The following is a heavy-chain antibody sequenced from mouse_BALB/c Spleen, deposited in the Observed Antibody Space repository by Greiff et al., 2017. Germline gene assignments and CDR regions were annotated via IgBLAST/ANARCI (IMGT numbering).Heavy chain of an antibody. CDR1: GYSITSDYA. CDR2: ISYSGST. D-gene: IGHD2-1*01. J-gene: IGHJ4*01. Sequence: EVQLKESGPGLVKPSQSLSLTCTVTGYSITSDYAWNWIRQFPGNKLEWMGYISYSGSTSYNPSLKSRISITRDTSKNQFFLQLNSVTTEDTATYYCARTSTMLYAMDYWGQGTSVTVSS. V-gene: IGHV3-2*02. CDR3: ARTSTMLYAMDY.